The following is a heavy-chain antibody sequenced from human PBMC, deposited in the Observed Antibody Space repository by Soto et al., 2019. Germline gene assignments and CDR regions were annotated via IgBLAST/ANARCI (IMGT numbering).Heavy chain of an antibody. D-gene: IGHD6-13*01. CDR1: GYTFTSYG. CDR3: ARDSLKYSSSWNDQFDY. Sequence: ASVKVSCKASGYTFTSYGISWVRQAPGQGLEWMGWISAYNGNTNYAQKLQGRVTMTTDTSTSTAYRELRSLRSDDTAVYYCARDSLKYSSSWNDQFDYWGQGILVTVSS. CDR2: ISAYNGNT. J-gene: IGHJ4*02. V-gene: IGHV1-18*04.